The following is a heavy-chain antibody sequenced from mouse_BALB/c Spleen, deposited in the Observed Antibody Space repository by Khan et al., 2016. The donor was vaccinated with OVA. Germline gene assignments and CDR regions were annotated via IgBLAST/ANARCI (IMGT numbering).Heavy chain of an antibody. CDR3: TRHGYVAWFTY. CDR1: GYSFTSYY. Sequence: VQLKQSGPELMKPGASVKISCKASGYSFTSYYIHWVMQSHGKSLEWIGYIDPFSGRTTYNQKFKGKATLTVDKSSNTAYIHLSNLTSEDSAVYYCTRHGYVAWFTYWGQGTLVTVSA. V-gene: IGHV1S135*01. D-gene: IGHD2-2*01. J-gene: IGHJ3*01. CDR2: IDPFSGRT.